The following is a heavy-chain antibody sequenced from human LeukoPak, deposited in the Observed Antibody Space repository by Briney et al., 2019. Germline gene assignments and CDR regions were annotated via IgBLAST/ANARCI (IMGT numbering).Heavy chain of an antibody. J-gene: IGHJ4*02. CDR1: GGSISSSSYC. D-gene: IGHD2-2*01. Sequence: PSETLSLTCTVSGGSISSSSYCWGWIRQPPGKGLEWIGSIYYSGSTYYNPSLKSRVTISVDRSKNQFSLKLSSVTAADTAVYYCARDPTGVVVPAATPEDYWGQGTLVTVSS. V-gene: IGHV4-39*07. CDR2: IYYSGST. CDR3: ARDPTGVVVPAATPEDY.